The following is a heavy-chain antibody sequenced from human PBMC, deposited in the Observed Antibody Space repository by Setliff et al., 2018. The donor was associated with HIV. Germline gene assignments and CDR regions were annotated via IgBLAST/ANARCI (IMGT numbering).Heavy chain of an antibody. V-gene: IGHV4-31*03. Sequence: TLSLTCTVSGDSINSGNYYWSWIRQHPGKGLEWIGYIYYSGSTYYSPSLKSRVTISEDTSKNQFSLKMRSVTAADTAVYYCATSPAGEILGSRPFYFDYWGQGTLVTSPQ. J-gene: IGHJ4*02. CDR3: ATSPAGEILGSRPFYFDY. D-gene: IGHD3-10*01. CDR1: GDSINSGNYY. CDR2: IYYSGST.